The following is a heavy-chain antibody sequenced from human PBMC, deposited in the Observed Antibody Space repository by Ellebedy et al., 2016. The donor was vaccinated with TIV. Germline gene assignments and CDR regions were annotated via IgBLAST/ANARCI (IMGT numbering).Heavy chain of an antibody. J-gene: IGHJ6*02. CDR2: IWYDGSNK. V-gene: IGHV3-33*01. CDR3: ASTDDGDYYYNGMDV. CDR1: GFTFSSYG. D-gene: IGHD1-1*01. Sequence: GESLKISXAASGFTFSSYGMHWVRQAPGKGLEWVAVIWYDGSNKYYADSVKGRFTISRDNSKNTLYLQMNSLRAEDTAVYYCASTDDGDYYYNGMDVWGQGTTVTVSS.